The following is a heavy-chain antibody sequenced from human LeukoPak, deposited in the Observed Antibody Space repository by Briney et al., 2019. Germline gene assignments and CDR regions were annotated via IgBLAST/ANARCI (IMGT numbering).Heavy chain of an antibody. J-gene: IGHJ5*02. CDR3: ARDPSSGWYFGVWFDP. V-gene: IGHV3-23*01. CDR1: GFTFTTYG. CDR2: IGGSGIRT. D-gene: IGHD6-19*01. Sequence: GGTLRLSCSASGFTFTTYGMNWVRQAPGKGLEWVSGIGGSGIRTYYADSVKGRFTISRDNAKNSLYLQMNSLRAEDTAVYYCARDPSSGWYFGVWFDPWGQGTLVTVSS.